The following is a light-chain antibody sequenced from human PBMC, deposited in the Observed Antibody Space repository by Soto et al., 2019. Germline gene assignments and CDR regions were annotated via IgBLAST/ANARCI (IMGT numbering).Light chain of an antibody. CDR2: DVR. V-gene: IGLV2-11*01. Sequence: QSALTQPPSVSGSPGQSVTISCTGTSSDVGGYNYVSWYQQHPAKAPKLIIYDVRMRPWGVPDRFSGSKSGNTASLTISGLEAEDEADYYCYSYAGSHYVFGGGTKVTVL. CDR1: SSDVGGYNY. J-gene: IGLJ1*01. CDR3: YSYAGSHYV.